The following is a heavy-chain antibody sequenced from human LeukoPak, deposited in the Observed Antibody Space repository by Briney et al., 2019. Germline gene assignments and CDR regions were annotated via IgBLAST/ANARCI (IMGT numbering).Heavy chain of an antibody. CDR1: GGSISSSNW. Sequence: SETLSLTCAVSGGSISSSNWWSWVRQHPGKGLEWIGYIYYSGSTYYNPSLKSRVTISVDTSKNQFSLKLSSVTAADTAVYYCARERTGYSGYAGSYWYFDLWGRGTLVTVSS. CDR2: IYYSGST. J-gene: IGHJ2*01. D-gene: IGHD5-12*01. CDR3: ARERTGYSGYAGSYWYFDL. V-gene: IGHV4-31*11.